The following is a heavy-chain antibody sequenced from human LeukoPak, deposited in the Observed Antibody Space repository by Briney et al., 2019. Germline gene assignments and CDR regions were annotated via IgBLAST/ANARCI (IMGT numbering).Heavy chain of an antibody. Sequence: GGSLRLSCAASGFTFSSYTMTWVRQAPGKGLEWVSAISGSGGSTYYADSVKGRFTISRDNSKNTLYLQMNSLKTEDTAVYYCTSDVPNGIYPVDYWGQGTRVTVSS. CDR3: TSDVPNGIYPVDY. V-gene: IGHV3-23*01. CDR1: GFTFSSYT. J-gene: IGHJ4*02. CDR2: ISGSGGST. D-gene: IGHD1-26*01.